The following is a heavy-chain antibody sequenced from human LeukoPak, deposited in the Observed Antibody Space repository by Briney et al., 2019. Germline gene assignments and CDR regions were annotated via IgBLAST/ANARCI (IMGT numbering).Heavy chain of an antibody. D-gene: IGHD2-2*01. CDR3: ARAEQYHLLLH. CDR1: GYTFTSYG. CDR2: ISAYNGNT. V-gene: IGHV1-18*01. J-gene: IGHJ4*02. Sequence: GASVKVSCKASGYTFTSYGITWVRQAPGQGLEWMGWISAYNGNTNYAQKLQGRVTMTTDTSTSTAYLDLRSLRSDDTAVYYCARAEQYHLLLHWGQGTLVTVSS.